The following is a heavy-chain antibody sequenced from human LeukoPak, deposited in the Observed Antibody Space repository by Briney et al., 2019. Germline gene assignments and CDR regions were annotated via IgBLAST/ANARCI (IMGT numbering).Heavy chain of an antibody. V-gene: IGHV3-48*03. CDR3: ARDRPDNYYYYGMDV. CDR2: ISSSGSTI. D-gene: IGHD1-14*01. Sequence: GGSLRLSCAASGFTFSSYEMNWVRQAPGKGLEWVSYISSSGSTIYYADSVKGRFTISRDNAKNSLYLQMNSLRAEDAAVYYCARDRPDNYYYYGMDVWSQGTTVTVSS. CDR1: GFTFSSYE. J-gene: IGHJ6*02.